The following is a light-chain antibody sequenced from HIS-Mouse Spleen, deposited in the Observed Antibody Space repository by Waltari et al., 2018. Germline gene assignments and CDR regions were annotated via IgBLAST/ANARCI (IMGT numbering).Light chain of an antibody. Sequence: SSELTQDPAVSVALGQTVRITCQGDSLRSYYASWYQQKPGQAPVLVIYGKNNRPSGIPDRFSCSSSGNTASLTIPGAQAEDEADYYCNSRDSSGNHLVFGGGTKRTVL. V-gene: IGLV3-19*01. CDR1: SLRSYY. CDR2: GKN. J-gene: IGLJ2*01. CDR3: NSRDSSGNHLV.